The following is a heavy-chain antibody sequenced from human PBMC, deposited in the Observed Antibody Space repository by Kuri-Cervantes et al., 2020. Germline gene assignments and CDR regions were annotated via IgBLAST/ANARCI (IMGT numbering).Heavy chain of an antibody. J-gene: IGHJ6*02. Sequence: GGSLRLSCAASGFTFSSYAMHWVRQAPGKGLEWVAVISYDGSNKYYADSVKGRFTISRDNSKNTLYLQMNSLRAEDTAVYYCARERVRGPTAHYGMDVWGQGTTVTVSS. CDR2: ISYDGSNK. CDR1: GFTFSSYA. V-gene: IGHV3-30-3*01. D-gene: IGHD3-10*01. CDR3: ARERVRGPTAHYGMDV.